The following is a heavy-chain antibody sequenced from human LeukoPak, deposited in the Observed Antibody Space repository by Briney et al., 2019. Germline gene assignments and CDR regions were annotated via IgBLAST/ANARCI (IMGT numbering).Heavy chain of an antibody. V-gene: IGHV3-23*01. J-gene: IGHJ3*02. CDR1: GFTFSSYA. Sequence: TRGSLRLSCAASGFTFSSYAMSWVRQPPGKGLEWVSSISSSGGSTYDADSVKGRFTTSRDNSKNTLDLQMNSLRADDTAVYYCARDWPSEWQQLPDYDAVDIWGQGEIGSVSS. D-gene: IGHD6-13*01. CDR2: ISSSGGST. CDR3: ARDWPSEWQQLPDYDAVDI.